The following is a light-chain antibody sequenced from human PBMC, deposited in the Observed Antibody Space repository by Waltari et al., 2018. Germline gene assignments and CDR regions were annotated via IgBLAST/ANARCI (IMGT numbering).Light chain of an antibody. CDR3: QQYNSYPFT. J-gene: IGKJ3*01. CDR1: QRLISY. CDR2: KTS. Sequence: DIQMTQSPSTLSASVGDSVTIICRASQRLISYLAWYQQKPGKAPKLLIYKTSSLETGVPSSFSGTGSWTEFTLTISSLQPDDIATYYCQQYNSYPFTFGPGTKVDIK. V-gene: IGKV1-5*03.